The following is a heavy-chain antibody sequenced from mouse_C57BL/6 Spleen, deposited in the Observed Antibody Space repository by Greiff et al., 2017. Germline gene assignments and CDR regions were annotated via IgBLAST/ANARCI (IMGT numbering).Heavy chain of an antibody. CDR2: ISNGGGST. D-gene: IGHD2-4*01. CDR1: GFTFSDYY. J-gene: IGHJ4*01. V-gene: IGHV5-12*01. CDR3: ARQNYYDYDRAMDY. Sequence: EVKLMESGGGLVQPGGSLKLSCAASGFTFSDYYMYWVRQTPEKRLEWVAYISNGGGSTYYPDTVKGRFTISRDNAKNTLYLQMSRLKSEDTAMYYCARQNYYDYDRAMDYWGQGTSVTVSS.